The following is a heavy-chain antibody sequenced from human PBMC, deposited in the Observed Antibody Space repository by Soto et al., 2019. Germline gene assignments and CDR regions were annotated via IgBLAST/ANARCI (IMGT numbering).Heavy chain of an antibody. CDR2: ISSSSSTI. V-gene: IGHV3-48*01. D-gene: IGHD5-18*01. J-gene: IGHJ4*02. CDR3: ARDSGYSYGPLDY. Sequence: SGGALRLSCAVSGFTFSSYSMNWVRQAPGKGLEWVSYISSSSSTIYYADSVKGRFTISRDNAKNSLYLQMNSLRAEDTAVYYCARDSGYSYGPLDYWGQGTLVTVSS. CDR1: GFTFSSYS.